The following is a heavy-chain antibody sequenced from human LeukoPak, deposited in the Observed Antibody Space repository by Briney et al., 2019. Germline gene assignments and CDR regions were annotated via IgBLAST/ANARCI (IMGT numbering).Heavy chain of an antibody. CDR2: INPSGGST. J-gene: IGHJ4*02. Sequence: ASVKVSCKASGYTFTSYYMHWVRQAPGQGLEWMGIINPSGGSTSYAQKSQGRVTMTRDTSTSTVYMELSSLRSEDTAVYYCARAKRVDCSSTSCRYFDYWGQGTLVTVSS. CDR1: GYTFTSYY. V-gene: IGHV1-46*01. D-gene: IGHD2-2*01. CDR3: ARAKRVDCSSTSCRYFDY.